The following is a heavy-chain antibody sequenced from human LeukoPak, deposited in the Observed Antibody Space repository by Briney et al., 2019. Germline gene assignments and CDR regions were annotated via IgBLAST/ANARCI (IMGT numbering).Heavy chain of an antibody. CDR2: IKQDGSAK. J-gene: IGHJ3*02. Sequence: GGSLRLSCAASGFTFSSYWMTWVRQAPGKGLAWVANIKQDGSAKYYMDSVKGRFTISRDNAKNSLYLQMNSLGVEDTAVHYCARVNPLMAPGAVDIWGQGTKVAVSS. D-gene: IGHD2-8*01. CDR1: GFTFSSYW. V-gene: IGHV3-7*01. CDR3: ARVNPLMAPGAVDI.